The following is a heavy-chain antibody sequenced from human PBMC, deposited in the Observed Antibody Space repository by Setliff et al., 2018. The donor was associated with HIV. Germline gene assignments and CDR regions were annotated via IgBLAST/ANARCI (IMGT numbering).Heavy chain of an antibody. CDR3: ARGSSALIMREFYDFWSATRDAWDY. V-gene: IGHV1-69*05. CDR2: IIPIFNTA. D-gene: IGHD3-3*01. J-gene: IGHJ4*02. CDR1: GGTFSSYS. Sequence: SVKVSCKASGGTFSSYSISWVRQAPRQGLECIGGIIPIFNTADYAQDFQGRVTMTRDTSTSTVYMELSSLRSEDTAVYYCARGSSALIMREFYDFWSATRDAWDYWGQGTLVTVSS.